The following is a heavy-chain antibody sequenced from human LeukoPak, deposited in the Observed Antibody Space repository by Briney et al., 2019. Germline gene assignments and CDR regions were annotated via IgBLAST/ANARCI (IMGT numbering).Heavy chain of an antibody. CDR3: AGGEIVGATQRAFDI. J-gene: IGHJ3*02. V-gene: IGHV1-3*01. D-gene: IGHD1-26*01. CDR2: INAGNGNT. CDR1: GYTFTSYA. Sequence: GSVKVSCKASGYTFTSYAMHWVRQAPGQRLEWMGWINAGNGNTKYSQKFQGRVTITRDTSASTAYMELSSLRSEDTAVYYCAGGEIVGATQRAFDIWGQGTMVTVSS.